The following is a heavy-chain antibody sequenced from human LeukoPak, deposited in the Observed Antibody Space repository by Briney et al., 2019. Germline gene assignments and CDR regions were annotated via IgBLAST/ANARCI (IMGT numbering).Heavy chain of an antibody. D-gene: IGHD3-9*01. J-gene: IGHJ4*02. CDR2: IYYSGST. Sequence: PSETLSLTCTVSGGSISSSNYYWGWIRQPPGKGLEWIGSIYYSGSTYYNPSLKSRVTISVDTSKNQFSLKLSFVSAADTAVYYCARHPVLRYLGTWGQGTLVTVSS. V-gene: IGHV4-39*01. CDR1: GGSISSSNYY. CDR3: ARHPVLRYLGT.